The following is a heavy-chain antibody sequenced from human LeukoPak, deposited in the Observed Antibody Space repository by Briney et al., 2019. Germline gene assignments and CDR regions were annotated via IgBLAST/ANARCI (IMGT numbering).Heavy chain of an antibody. CDR1: GYSISSGYY. CDR2: IYHSGST. CDR3: ARDGIQLWNDYYYYYMDV. Sequence: SETLSLTCTVSGYSISSGYYWGWIRQPPGKGLEWIGSIYHSGSTYYNPSLKSRVTMSVDTSKNQFSLKLSSVTAADTAVYYCARDGIQLWNDYYYYYMDVWGKGTTVTISS. J-gene: IGHJ6*03. D-gene: IGHD5-18*01. V-gene: IGHV4-38-2*02.